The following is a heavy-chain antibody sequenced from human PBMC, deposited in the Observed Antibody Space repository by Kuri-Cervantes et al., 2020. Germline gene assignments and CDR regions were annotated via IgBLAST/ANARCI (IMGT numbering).Heavy chain of an antibody. CDR2: MHYSGSGSA. J-gene: IGHJ4*02. CDR3: ARDGDGPFDY. D-gene: IGHD5-24*01. CDR1: GGSVNIDPYY. V-gene: IGHV4-61*01. Sequence: GSLRLSCSVSGGSVNIDPYYWSWIRQPPGKGLEWIGYMHYSGSGSANYSPSLKSRVTISVDTSKNQFSLKLSSVTAADTAVYYCARDGDGPFDYWGQGTLVTVSS.